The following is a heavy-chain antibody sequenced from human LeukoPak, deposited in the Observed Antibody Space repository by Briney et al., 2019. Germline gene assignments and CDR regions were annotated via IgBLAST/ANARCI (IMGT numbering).Heavy chain of an antibody. J-gene: IGHJ4*02. V-gene: IGHV4-30-2*01. Sequence: PSETLSLTYTVSGGSISSTSYFWGWIRQPPGKGLEWIGYISQSGNSYFTPSLKSRATISVDRSKNQFSLTLTSVTAADTAVYYCARDQVDYDTPDHFDYWGKGTLVTVSS. CDR1: GGSISSTSYF. D-gene: IGHD3-22*01. CDR2: ISQSGNS. CDR3: ARDQVDYDTPDHFDY.